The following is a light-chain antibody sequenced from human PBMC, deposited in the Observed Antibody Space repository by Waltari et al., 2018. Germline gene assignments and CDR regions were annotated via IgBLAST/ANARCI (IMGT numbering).Light chain of an antibody. Sequence: QSALTQPASVSGSPGQSITIPCTGTSSDVGGSRYVPWYQQQPGKAPKLMIYDVSKRPSGVSNRFSGSKSGNTASLTISGLQAEDEADYYCTSYTSSPSWVFGGGTKLTVL. V-gene: IGLV2-14*01. CDR2: DVS. J-gene: IGLJ3*02. CDR1: SSDVGGSRY. CDR3: TSYTSSPSWV.